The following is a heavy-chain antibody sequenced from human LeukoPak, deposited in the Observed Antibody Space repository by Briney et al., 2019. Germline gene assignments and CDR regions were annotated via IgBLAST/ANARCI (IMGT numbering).Heavy chain of an antibody. V-gene: IGHV4-39*07. CDR3: ARDWVGGYSSSWYYYYYYMDV. D-gene: IGHD6-13*01. J-gene: IGHJ6*03. Sequence: SETLSLTCAVYGGSFSSSSYYWGWIRQPPGTGLEWIGSIYYSGSTYYNPSLKSRVTISVDTSKNQFSLKLSSVTAADTAVYYCARDWVGGYSSSWYYYYYYMDVWGKGTTVTVSS. CDR2: IYYSGST. CDR1: GGSFSSSSYY.